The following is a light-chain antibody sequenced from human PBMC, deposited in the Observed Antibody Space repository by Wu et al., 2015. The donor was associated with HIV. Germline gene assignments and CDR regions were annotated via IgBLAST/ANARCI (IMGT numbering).Light chain of an antibody. Sequence: IQMTQSPSSLSASVGDRVTITCRASQGISNSLAWYQQKPEKAPKLLISEAPRLENGVPSRFSGSGSGTDFTLTISSLQPEDFATYHCQQYFSSRTFGQGTKVEIK. CDR1: QGISNS. J-gene: IGKJ1*01. V-gene: IGKV1-NL1*01. CDR2: EAP. CDR3: QQYFSSRT.